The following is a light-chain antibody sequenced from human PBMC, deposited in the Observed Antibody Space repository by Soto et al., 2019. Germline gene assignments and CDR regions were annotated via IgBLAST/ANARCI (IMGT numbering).Light chain of an antibody. Sequence: EIVMTQSPATLSVSPGERATLSCRASQSVNLNLAWYQQKPGQAPRLLIYGASVRATGIPARFNGSGAGTEFTLTINSLQAEDSAIYYCQQCNTWPPLTFCGGTTVELK. J-gene: IGKJ4*01. CDR2: GAS. CDR3: QQCNTWPPLT. V-gene: IGKV3-15*01. CDR1: QSVNLN.